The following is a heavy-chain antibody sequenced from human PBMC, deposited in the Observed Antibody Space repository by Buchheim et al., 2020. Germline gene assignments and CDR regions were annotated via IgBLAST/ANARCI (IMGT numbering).Heavy chain of an antibody. CDR3: ARGGGVYDFWSGYLGHYYYYYGMDV. V-gene: IGHV3-74*01. CDR1: GFTFSSYW. D-gene: IGHD3-3*01. CDR2: INSDGSST. Sequence: EVQLVESGGGLVQPGGSLRLSCAASGFTFSSYWMHRVRQAPGKGLVWVSRINSDGSSTSYADSVKGRFTISRDNAKNTLYLQMNSLRAEDTAVYYCARGGGVYDFWSGYLGHYYYYYGMDVWGQGTT. J-gene: IGHJ6*02.